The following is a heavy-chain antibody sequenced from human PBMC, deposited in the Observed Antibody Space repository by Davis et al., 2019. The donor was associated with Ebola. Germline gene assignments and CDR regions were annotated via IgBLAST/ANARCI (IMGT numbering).Heavy chain of an antibody. CDR2: IYYRGST. CDR3: ARGGYGGYRAYDY. CDR1: GGSITNYY. D-gene: IGHD5-12*01. V-gene: IGHV4-59*12. J-gene: IGHJ4*02. Sequence: SETLSLTCTVSGGSITNYYWSWIRQPPGKGLEWIGYIYYRGSTNYNPSLKSRVTISVDTSKNQFSLKLSSVTAADTAVYYCARGGYGGYRAYDYWGQGTLVTVSS.